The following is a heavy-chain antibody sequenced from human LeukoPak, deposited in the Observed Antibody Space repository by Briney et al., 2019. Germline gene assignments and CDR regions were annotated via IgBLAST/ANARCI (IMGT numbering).Heavy chain of an antibody. Sequence: PGGSLRLSCAASGFTFSSYWMSWVRQAPGKGLEWVANIKQDGSEKYYVDSVKGRFTISRDISKNTLYLQMNSLRAEDTAVYYCAKDHGDYAYFQHWGQGTLVTVSS. CDR3: AKDHGDYAYFQH. CDR2: IKQDGSEK. D-gene: IGHD4-17*01. V-gene: IGHV3-7*03. CDR1: GFTFSSYW. J-gene: IGHJ1*01.